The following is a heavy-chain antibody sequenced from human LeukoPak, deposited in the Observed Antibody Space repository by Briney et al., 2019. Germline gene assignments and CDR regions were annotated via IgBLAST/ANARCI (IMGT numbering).Heavy chain of an antibody. CDR1: GGSITSSSW. CDR3: ARKENVYYYFDY. J-gene: IGHJ4*02. V-gene: IGHV4-28*01. CDR2: IYHSGTT. Sequence: SETLSLTCAVSGGSITSSSWWGWIRQPPGKGLEWIGYIYHSGTTYYNPSLQSRVTMSVDTSKNQFSLKLSSVTAVDTAVYYCARKENVYYYFDYWGQGTLVTVSS. D-gene: IGHD3-10*01.